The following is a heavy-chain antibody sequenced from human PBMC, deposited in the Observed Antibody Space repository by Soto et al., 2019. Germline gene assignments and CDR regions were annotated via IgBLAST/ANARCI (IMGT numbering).Heavy chain of an antibody. CDR2: ISSSGSTI. J-gene: IGHJ4*02. CDR1: GFTFSSYE. V-gene: IGHV3-48*03. D-gene: IGHD1-26*01. Sequence: EVQLVVSGGGLVQPGGSLRLSCAASGFTFSSYEMNWVRQAPGKGLEWVSYISSSGSTIYYADSVKGRFTISRDNAKNSLYLQMNSLRAEDTAVYYCARVGAAKTIDYWGQGTLVTVSS. CDR3: ARVGAAKTIDY.